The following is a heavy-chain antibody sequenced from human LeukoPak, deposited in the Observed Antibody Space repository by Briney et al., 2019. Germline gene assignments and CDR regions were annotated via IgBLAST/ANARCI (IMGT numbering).Heavy chain of an antibody. Sequence: SETLSLTCTVSGGSISGYYWSWIRQPPGKGLEWIGYIYYSGSNNYNPSLTSRVTISLATSKNQFSLKLSSVTAADTDVYYCARAGPGYCSGSSCFDYWGQGTLVTVSS. CDR1: GGSISGYY. V-gene: IGHV4-59*01. J-gene: IGHJ4*02. CDR2: IYYSGSN. D-gene: IGHD2-15*01. CDR3: ARAGPGYCSGSSCFDY.